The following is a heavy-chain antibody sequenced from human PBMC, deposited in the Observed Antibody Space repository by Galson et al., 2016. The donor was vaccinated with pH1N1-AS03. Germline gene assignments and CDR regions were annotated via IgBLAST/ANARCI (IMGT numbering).Heavy chain of an antibody. Sequence: SLRLSCAASGFTFSSYDMSWARQAPGKGLEWVSTINGAGSGTFYAESVKGRFTISRDNSKATLYLQMSRLRAEDTAIYYCTQGEGGGPDDDWGQGTLVTVSS. D-gene: IGHD3-16*01. CDR3: TQGEGGGPDDD. CDR2: INGAGSGT. J-gene: IGHJ4*02. CDR1: GFTFSSYD. V-gene: IGHV3-23*01.